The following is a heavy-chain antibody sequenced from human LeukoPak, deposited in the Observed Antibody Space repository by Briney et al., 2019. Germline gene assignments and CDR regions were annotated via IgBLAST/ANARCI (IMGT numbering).Heavy chain of an antibody. CDR2: ISYDGSNK. J-gene: IGHJ6*02. Sequence: GRSLRLSCAASGFTFSSYAMHWVRQAPGKGLEWVAVISYDGSNKYYADSVKGRFTISRDNSKNTLYLQMNSLRAEDTAVYYCARAGGCSSTSCYYYYGMDVWGQGTTVTASS. V-gene: IGHV3-30-3*01. CDR3: ARAGGCSSTSCYYYYGMDV. D-gene: IGHD2-2*01. CDR1: GFTFSSYA.